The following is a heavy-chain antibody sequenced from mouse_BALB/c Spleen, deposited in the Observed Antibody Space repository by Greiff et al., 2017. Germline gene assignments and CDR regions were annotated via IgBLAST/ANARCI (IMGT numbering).Heavy chain of an antibody. Sequence: EVQVVESGGGLVKPGGSLKLSCAASGFTFSSYAMSWVRQTPEKRLEWVATISSGGSYTYYPDSVKGRFTISRDNAKNTLYLQMSSLRSEDTAMYYCARHREYDGYYVYWGQGTTLTVSS. CDR1: GFTFSSYA. V-gene: IGHV5-9-3*01. J-gene: IGHJ2*01. CDR2: ISSGGSYT. D-gene: IGHD2-3*01. CDR3: ARHREYDGYYVY.